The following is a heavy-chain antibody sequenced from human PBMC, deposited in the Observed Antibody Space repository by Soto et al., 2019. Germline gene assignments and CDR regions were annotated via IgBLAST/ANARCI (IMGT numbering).Heavy chain of an antibody. V-gene: IGHV4-31*03. CDR1: GGSISSGGYY. Sequence: PSETPSPPCTVSGGSISSGGYYLSWIRQHPGKGLGGVGDIYFSGGTYYNPSLKSRVTISVDTSKNQFSLKLSSVTAADTAVYYCARDLKLWGQGTLVTVSS. J-gene: IGHJ4*02. CDR2: IYFSGGT. CDR3: ARDLKL.